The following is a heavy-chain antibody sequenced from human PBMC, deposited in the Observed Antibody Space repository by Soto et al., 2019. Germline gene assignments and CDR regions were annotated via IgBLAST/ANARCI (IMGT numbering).Heavy chain of an antibody. CDR2: VYSSGGT. D-gene: IGHD3-3*01. J-gene: IGHJ5*02. Sequence: SEPLSLTCTVSGGSMSSYYWTWIRQPAGKGLEWIGRVYSSGGTHYNPSLKSRVTISLDTSKNQFSLRLLSVTDADTAVYYCARGQRFSDWFDPWGQGTLVTVSS. CDR3: ARGQRFSDWFDP. V-gene: IGHV4-4*07. CDR1: GGSMSSYY.